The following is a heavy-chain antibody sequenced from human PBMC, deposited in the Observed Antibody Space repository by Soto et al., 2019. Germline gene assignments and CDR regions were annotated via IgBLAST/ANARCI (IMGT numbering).Heavy chain of an antibody. J-gene: IGHJ4*02. D-gene: IGHD1-26*01. CDR3: ARAVGPFDY. CDR1: GFNFSTYG. V-gene: IGHV3-33*01. Sequence: QVQLVESGGGVVQPGRSLRLSCAASGFNFSTYGMRWVRQAPGMGLEWVAVIWYDGSHKDYADSVKGRFTISRDNSKNTLYLQMNSLRVEDTAVYYCARAVGPFDYWGQGTLVTVSS. CDR2: IWYDGSHK.